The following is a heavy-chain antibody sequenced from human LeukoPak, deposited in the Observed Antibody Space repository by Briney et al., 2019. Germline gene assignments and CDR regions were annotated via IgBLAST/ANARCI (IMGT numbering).Heavy chain of an antibody. J-gene: IGHJ4*02. CDR1: GFTFSSYG. CDR3: AQDETRYYYGSGSYCDY. CDR2: IRYDGSST. D-gene: IGHD3-10*01. V-gene: IGHV3-30*02. Sequence: GGSLRLSCAASGFTFSSYGMHWVRQAPGRGLEWVAFIRYDGSSTSYADSAKGRFTISRDNSKNTLYLQMNSLRAEDTAVYYCAQDETRYYYGSGSYCDYWGQGTLVTVSS.